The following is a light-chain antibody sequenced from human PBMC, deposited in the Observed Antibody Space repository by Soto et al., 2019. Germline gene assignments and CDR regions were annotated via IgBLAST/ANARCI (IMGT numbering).Light chain of an antibody. Sequence: QSVLTQPASVSGSPGQSITISCTGSSTDVGGNKYVSWYQQHPGKAPKLIIYEVSYRPSGVSNRFSGSKSGNTASLTISGLRAEDEADYYCSSYSTGSTIVVFGSGTKVTVL. CDR3: SSYSTGSTIVV. V-gene: IGLV2-14*01. J-gene: IGLJ1*01. CDR2: EVS. CDR1: STDVGGNKY.